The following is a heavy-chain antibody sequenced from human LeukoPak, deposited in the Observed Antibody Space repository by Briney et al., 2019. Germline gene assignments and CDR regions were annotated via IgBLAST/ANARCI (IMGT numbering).Heavy chain of an antibody. D-gene: IGHD5-18*01. CDR1: GGSISSSSYY. CDR2: IYYSGST. CDR3: ARGLYSYGYLVLYYGMDV. J-gene: IGHJ6*02. Sequence: SETLSLTCTVSGGSISSSSYYWGWIRQPPGKGLEWIGSIYYSGSTNYNPSLKSRVTISVDTSKNQFSLKLSSVTAADTAVYYCARGLYSYGYLVLYYGMDVWGQGTTVTVSS. V-gene: IGHV4-39*07.